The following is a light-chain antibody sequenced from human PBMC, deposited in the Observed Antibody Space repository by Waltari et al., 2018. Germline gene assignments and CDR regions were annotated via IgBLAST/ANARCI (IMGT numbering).Light chain of an antibody. J-gene: IGLJ3*02. CDR3: QSADISSSYRV. V-gene: IGLV3-25*02. Sequence: SHDLTQPPSVSVPPGQTARITCPGDALPTQSAYWFQKKPGQAPVLVIYKDTERPSGIPERFPGSSSGTTVTLTSSGGQADEEADNYCQSADISSSYRVFGGGTKLSVL. CDR1: ALPTQS. CDR2: KDT.